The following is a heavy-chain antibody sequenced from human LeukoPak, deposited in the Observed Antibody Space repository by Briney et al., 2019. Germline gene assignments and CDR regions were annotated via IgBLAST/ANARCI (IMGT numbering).Heavy chain of an antibody. V-gene: IGHV4-59*01. Sequence: PSETLSLTCTVSGGSLSSYSWSWIRQPPGKGLEWIGYIYYSGRTIYNPSLKSRVTMSLDTSKNQFSLKLSSVTAADTAVYYCASDYGSGSYRFDFWGQGTLVGVSS. J-gene: IGHJ4*02. CDR3: ASDYGSGSYRFDF. D-gene: IGHD3-10*01. CDR2: IYYSGRT. CDR1: GGSLSSYS.